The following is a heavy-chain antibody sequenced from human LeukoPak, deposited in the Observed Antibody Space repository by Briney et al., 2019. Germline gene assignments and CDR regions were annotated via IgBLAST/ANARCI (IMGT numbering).Heavy chain of an antibody. CDR1: GGSISSSSYY. CDR3: ARGLSYGDHYYYYGMDV. CDR2: IYYSGST. D-gene: IGHD4-17*01. V-gene: IGHV4-39*01. Sequence: PSETLSLTCTVSGGSISSSSYYWGWIRQPPGKGLEWIGSIYYSGSTYYNPSLKSRVTISVDTSKNQFSLKLSSVTAADTAVYYCARGLSYGDHYYYYGMDVWGQGTTVTVSS. J-gene: IGHJ6*02.